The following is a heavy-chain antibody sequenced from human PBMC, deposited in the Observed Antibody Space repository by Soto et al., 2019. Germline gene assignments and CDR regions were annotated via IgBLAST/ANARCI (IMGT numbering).Heavy chain of an antibody. J-gene: IGHJ4*02. CDR3: WRGAGPFGGRSYLGD. V-gene: IGHV4-34*01. Sequence: SETLSLTCAVNGGSFSGFYWSWIRQPPGKGLEWIGEFNHGGSTSYNPSLKSRVAISTDTSKSQVSLTLTPVTAADTAIYYCWRGAGPFGGRSYLGDWGQETQLAVSS. CDR2: FNHGGST. CDR1: GGSFSGFY. D-gene: IGHD3-16*02.